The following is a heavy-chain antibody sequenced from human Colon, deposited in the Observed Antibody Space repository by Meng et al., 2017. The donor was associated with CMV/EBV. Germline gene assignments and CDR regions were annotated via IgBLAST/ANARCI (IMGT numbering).Heavy chain of an antibody. V-gene: IGHV3-64*01. CDR2: ISSNGGGT. Sequence: SCAASRFTFSTYGMHWVRQAPGKGLEFVSAISSNGGGTYYANSVKGRFTISRDNSKNTVFLHMGSLRAEDMAVYYCARGMADRYGIDYWGQGTLVTVSS. CDR3: ARGMADRYGIDY. J-gene: IGHJ4*02. D-gene: IGHD5-18*01. CDR1: RFTFSTYG.